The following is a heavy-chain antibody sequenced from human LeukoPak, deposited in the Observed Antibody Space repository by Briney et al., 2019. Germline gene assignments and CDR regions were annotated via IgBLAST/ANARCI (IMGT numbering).Heavy chain of an antibody. CDR1: GFTFSSYG. V-gene: IGHV3-30*18. J-gene: IGHJ6*02. CDR3: AKEGYYYGSGSYPYGMDV. CDR2: ISYDGSNK. D-gene: IGHD3-10*01. Sequence: GGSLRLSCAASGFTFSSYGMHWVRQAPGKGLEWVAVISYDGSNKYYADSVKGRFTISRDNSKNTLYLQMNSLRAEDTAVYYCAKEGYYYGSGSYPYGMDVWGQGTTVTVSS.